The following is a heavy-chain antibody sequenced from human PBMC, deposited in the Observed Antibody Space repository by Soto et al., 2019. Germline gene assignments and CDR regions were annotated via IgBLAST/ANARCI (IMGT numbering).Heavy chain of an antibody. D-gene: IGHD3-10*01. CDR3: SKWSGFGDA. CDR1: GFTFSSYS. Sequence: EVQLTESGGGLVQPGGSLRLSCAASGFTFSSYSMTWVRQAPGKGLEWVSGISDSGGNTWYADSVKGRFTISRDNSKNTQFLQMNSLRAEDTAGYFCSKWSGFGDAWGQETLVTVSS. CDR2: ISDSGGNT. V-gene: IGHV3-23*01. J-gene: IGHJ5*02.